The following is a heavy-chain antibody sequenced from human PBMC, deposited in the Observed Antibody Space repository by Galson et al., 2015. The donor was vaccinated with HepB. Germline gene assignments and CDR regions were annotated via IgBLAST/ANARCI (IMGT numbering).Heavy chain of an antibody. CDR1: GYAFTSYA. D-gene: IGHD3-16*01. CDR2: INTNTGNP. Sequence: SVKVSCKASGYAFTSYAMNWVRQAPGQGLEWMGWINTNTGNPTYAQGFTGRFVFSLDTSVSTAYLQISSLKAEDTAVYYCARGDVWGSLVIPYYGIDVWGQGTTVTVSS. J-gene: IGHJ6*02. V-gene: IGHV7-4-1*02. CDR3: ARGDVWGSLVIPYYGIDV.